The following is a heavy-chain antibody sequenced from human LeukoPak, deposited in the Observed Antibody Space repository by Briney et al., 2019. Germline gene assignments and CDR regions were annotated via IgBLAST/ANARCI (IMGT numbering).Heavy chain of an antibody. D-gene: IGHD1-26*01. Sequence: GGSLRLSCAASGFTFSSYSMNWVRQAPGKGLEWVSFISSSSSTIYYADSVKGRFTISRDNAKNSLYLQMNSLRAEDTAVYYCARDRGGSYSAINYWGQGTLVTVSS. CDR3: ARDRGGSYSAINY. J-gene: IGHJ4*02. CDR2: ISSSSSTI. CDR1: GFTFSSYS. V-gene: IGHV3-48*04.